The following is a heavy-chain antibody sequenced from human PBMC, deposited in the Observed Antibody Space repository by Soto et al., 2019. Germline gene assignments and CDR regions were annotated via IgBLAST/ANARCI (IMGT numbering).Heavy chain of an antibody. CDR1: GGSISSGGYY. CDR2: IYYSGST. D-gene: IGHD2-15*01. Sequence: PSETLSLTCTFSGGSISSGGYYLSWIRQHPGKGLEWIGSIYYSGSTYYNPSLKSRVTISVDTSKNQFSLKLSSVTAADTAVYYCARHLSVDYYYYGMDVWGQGTTVTVSS. CDR3: ARHLSVDYYYYGMDV. V-gene: IGHV4-39*01. J-gene: IGHJ6*02.